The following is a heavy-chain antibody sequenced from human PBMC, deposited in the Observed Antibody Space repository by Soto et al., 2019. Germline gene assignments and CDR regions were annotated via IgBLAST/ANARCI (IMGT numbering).Heavy chain of an antibody. V-gene: IGHV4-30-2*01. CDR1: GGSISSGGYS. CDR2: IYHNGST. CDR3: ARVSFHYYDILTGPRWYFDY. J-gene: IGHJ4*02. D-gene: IGHD3-9*01. Sequence: QLQLQESGSGLVKPSQTLSLTCAVSGGSISSGGYSWSWIRQPPGKGLEWIGYIYHNGSTYYNPSLKSRSTISVDRSKHQFSLKMSSVNAANTAVYYCARVSFHYYDILTGPRWYFDYWGQGTLVTVSS.